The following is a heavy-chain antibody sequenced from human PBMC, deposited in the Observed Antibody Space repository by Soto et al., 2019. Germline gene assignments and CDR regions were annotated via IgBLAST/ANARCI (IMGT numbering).Heavy chain of an antibody. D-gene: IGHD2-15*01. CDR2: TYYRSKWYN. V-gene: IGHV6-1*01. CDR1: GDSVSSNSAA. CDR3: ARSQILVGVSWFDP. Sequence: PXXTLSLTCAISGDSVSSNSAAWNCLRQSPSRGLEWLGRTYYRSKWYNDYAVSVKSRITINPDTSKNQFSLQLNSVTTEDTAVYYCARSQILVGVSWFDPWGQGTLVTVSS. J-gene: IGHJ5*02.